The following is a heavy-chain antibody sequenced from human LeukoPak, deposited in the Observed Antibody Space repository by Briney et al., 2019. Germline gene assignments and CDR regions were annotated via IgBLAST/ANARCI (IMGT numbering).Heavy chain of an antibody. Sequence: GGSLSLSCAASGFTFSSYAMSWVRQAPGKGLEWVLAISGSGGSTYYADSAKGRFTISRDNSKNTLYLQMNSLRAEDTAVYYCAKLGPDIVVVTADQWGQGTLVTVSS. CDR3: AKLGPDIVVVTADQ. D-gene: IGHD2-21*02. CDR2: ISGSGGST. J-gene: IGHJ4*02. V-gene: IGHV3-23*01. CDR1: GFTFSSYA.